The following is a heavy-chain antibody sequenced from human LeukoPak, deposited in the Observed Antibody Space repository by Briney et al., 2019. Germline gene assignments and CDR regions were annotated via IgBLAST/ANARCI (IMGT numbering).Heavy chain of an antibody. J-gene: IGHJ4*02. Sequence: GGSLTLSCAASGFTFTNYWMSWVRQAPGTGLEWVGNVKQEGNEKFYVDSVRGRFTITRDNAKNSLYLQMNSLRAEDTAVYYCAPGGTSGYSSSLHFWGGNYYFDYWGQGTLVTVSS. CDR3: APGGTSGYSSSLHFWGGNYYFDY. D-gene: IGHD6-13*01. V-gene: IGHV3-7*01. CDR2: VKQEGNEK. CDR1: GFTFTNYW.